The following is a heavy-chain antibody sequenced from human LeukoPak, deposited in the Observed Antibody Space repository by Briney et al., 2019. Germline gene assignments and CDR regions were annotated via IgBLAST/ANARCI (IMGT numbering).Heavy chain of an antibody. D-gene: IGHD6-19*01. V-gene: IGHV1-18*01. Sequence: ASVKVSCKASGYTFTSYGISWVRQAPGQGLEWMGWISAYNGNTNYAQKLQGRVTMTTDTSTSTANMQLRSLRSDDTAVYYCAREGEQWLVYGSLFDPWGQGTLVTVSS. CDR2: ISAYNGNT. J-gene: IGHJ5*02. CDR1: GYTFTSYG. CDR3: AREGEQWLVYGSLFDP.